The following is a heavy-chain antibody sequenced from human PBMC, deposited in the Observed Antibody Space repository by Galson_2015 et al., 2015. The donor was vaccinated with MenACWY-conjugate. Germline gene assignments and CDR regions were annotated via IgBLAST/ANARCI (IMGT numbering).Heavy chain of an antibody. J-gene: IGHJ4*02. Sequence: SLRLSCAASGFTFSSYWMHWVRRAPGKGLAWVSRINSDGSIGTYADSVKGRFTISRDNAKNTLYLQMDSLRADDTAVYYCTRVGGYDRPGGDYWGQGTLVTVSS. D-gene: IGHD5-12*01. CDR3: TRVGGYDRPGGDY. CDR1: GFTFSSYW. CDR2: INSDGSIG. V-gene: IGHV3-74*01.